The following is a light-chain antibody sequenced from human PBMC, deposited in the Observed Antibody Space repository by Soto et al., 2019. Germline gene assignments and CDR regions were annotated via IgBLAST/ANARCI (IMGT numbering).Light chain of an antibody. CDR3: QSYDSSLSAYV. J-gene: IGLJ1*01. CDR1: SSNIGARFD. CDR2: SNN. Sequence: QSVLTQPPSVSGAPGQRVTISCTGSSSNIGARFDVHWYQQIPGSAPKLLIYSNNNRPSGVPDRFSVSRSATSASLAITGLQAADEADYYCQSYDSSLSAYVFGTATKLTVL. V-gene: IGLV1-40*01.